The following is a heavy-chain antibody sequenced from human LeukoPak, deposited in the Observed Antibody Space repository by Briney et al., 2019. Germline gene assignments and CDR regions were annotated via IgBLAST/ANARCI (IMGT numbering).Heavy chain of an antibody. J-gene: IGHJ4*02. V-gene: IGHV4-34*01. CDR1: GGSFSGYY. CDR3: ARRDYGAPNRFDY. CDR2: IYYSGST. D-gene: IGHD4-17*01. Sequence: SETLSLTCAVYGGSFSGYYWSWIRQPPGKGLEWIGTIYYSGSTYYNPSLKSRVTMSVDTSKNQFSLKLSSVTAADTAVYYCARRDYGAPNRFDYWGQGTLVTVSS.